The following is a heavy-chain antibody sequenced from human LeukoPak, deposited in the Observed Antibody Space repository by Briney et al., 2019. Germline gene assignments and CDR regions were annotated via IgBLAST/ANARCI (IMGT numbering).Heavy chain of an antibody. CDR2: ISSSGSTI. D-gene: IGHD6-19*01. CDR3: ARGSSGWYHY. J-gene: IGHJ4*02. V-gene: IGHV3-11*04. CDR1: GGSISSSSYY. Sequence: LSLTCTVSGGSISSSSYYWGWIRQPPGKGLEWVSYISSSGSTIYYADSVKGRFTISRDNAKNSLYLQMNSLGAEDTAVYYCARGSSGWYHYWGQGTLVTVSS.